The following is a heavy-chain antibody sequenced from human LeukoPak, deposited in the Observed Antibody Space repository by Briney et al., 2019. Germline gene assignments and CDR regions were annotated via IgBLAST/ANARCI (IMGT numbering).Heavy chain of an antibody. CDR3: ARQPHPANYDYVWGSYRYDSYLFDY. CDR1: GGSITRRIYS. J-gene: IGHJ4*02. D-gene: IGHD3-16*02. V-gene: IGHV4-39*01. CDR2: VYYSGST. Sequence: SETLSLTCIVSGGSITRRIYSWGWIRQPPGKGPEWIGSVYYSGSTYNNPSLKSRANISVDTSKNQFSLKLSSVTAADTAVYYCARQPHPANYDYVWGSYRYDSYLFDYWGQGTLVTVSS.